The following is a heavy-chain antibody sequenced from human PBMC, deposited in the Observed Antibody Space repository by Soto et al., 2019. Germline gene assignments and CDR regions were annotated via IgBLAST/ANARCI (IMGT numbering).Heavy chain of an antibody. J-gene: IGHJ5*02. CDR3: AKNQGVELVPLATVDWFDP. V-gene: IGHV3-23*01. CDR1: GFIFENFG. CDR2: ISGSGFKK. Sequence: GESLRLSCAASGFIFENFGMSWVRQAPGKGLQWISSISGSGFKKYYADSVKGRFTISRDNSKSTVYLELNNLSAEDTAVYHCAKNQGVELVPLATVDWFDPWGQGSVVTVSS. D-gene: IGHD1-26*01.